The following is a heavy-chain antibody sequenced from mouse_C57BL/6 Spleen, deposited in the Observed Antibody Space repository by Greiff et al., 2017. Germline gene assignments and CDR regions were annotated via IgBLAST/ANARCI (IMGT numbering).Heavy chain of an antibody. Sequence: QVQLQQPGAELVRPGSSVKLSCKASGYTFTSYWMHWVKQRPIQGLEWIGNIDPSDSETHYNQKFKDKATLTVDKSSSTAYMQLRSLSSDSSAVYYWGRGGYGIDAMDYWGQGTSVTVSS. CDR2: IDPSDSET. V-gene: IGHV1-52*01. CDR3: GRGGYGIDAMDY. CDR1: GYTFTSYW. D-gene: IGHD2-2*01. J-gene: IGHJ4*01.